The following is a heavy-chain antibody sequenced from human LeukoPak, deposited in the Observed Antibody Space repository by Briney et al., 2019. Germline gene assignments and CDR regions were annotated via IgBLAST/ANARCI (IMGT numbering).Heavy chain of an antibody. D-gene: IGHD5-12*01. CDR2: IYSGGST. Sequence: GGSLRLSCAASGFTVSSNNMSWVRQAPGKGLEWVSVIYSGGSTNYAASAKGRFTNARHNSKNTLYLQVNSLRAEDTAVYYCAGGGGGYAVDYWGQGTLVTVSS. V-gene: IGHV3-53*04. CDR1: GFTVSSNN. CDR3: AGGGGGYAVDY. J-gene: IGHJ4*02.